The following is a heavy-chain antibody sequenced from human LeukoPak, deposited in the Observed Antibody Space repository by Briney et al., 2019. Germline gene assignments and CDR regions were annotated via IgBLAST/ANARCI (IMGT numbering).Heavy chain of an antibody. Sequence: SETLSLTCAVYGGSFSGYYWSWIRQPPGKGLEWIGEINHSGSTNYNPSLKSRVTISVDTSKNQFSLKLSSVTAADTAVYYCARGRIAATGNWGQGTLVTVSS. CDR2: INHSGST. V-gene: IGHV4-34*01. CDR1: GGSFSGYY. D-gene: IGHD6-13*01. J-gene: IGHJ4*02. CDR3: ARGRIAATGN.